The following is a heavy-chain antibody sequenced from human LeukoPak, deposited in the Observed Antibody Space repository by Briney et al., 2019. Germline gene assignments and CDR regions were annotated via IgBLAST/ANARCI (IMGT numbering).Heavy chain of an antibody. CDR2: ILTGGST. CDR1: GFTVSSNY. V-gene: IGHV3-53*01. Sequence: GGSLRLSCAASGFTVSSNYMSWVRQAPGKGLEWVSVILTGGSTYYADSVKGRFTISRDKSKNTLFLQMNSLRAEDTAVYYCARGRLTSSWYYFDYWGQGTLVTVSS. D-gene: IGHD6-19*01. CDR3: ARGRLTSSWYYFDY. J-gene: IGHJ4*02.